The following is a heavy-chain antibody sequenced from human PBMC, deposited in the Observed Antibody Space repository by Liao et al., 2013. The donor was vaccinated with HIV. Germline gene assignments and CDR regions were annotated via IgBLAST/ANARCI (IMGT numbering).Heavy chain of an antibody. CDR3: ARAVPSKGGSGFFVAFDP. CDR2: IYYSGIS. J-gene: IGHJ5*02. V-gene: IGHV4-39*07. Sequence: QLQLQESGPGLVKPSETLSLTCAVSGGSISNINYYWGWIRQPPGKGLEWIEYIYYSGISYNTPSLRSRVTLSVDTSQNLFSLKLSSVTAADTAVYYCARAVPSKGGSGFFVAFDPWGPGTLVTVSS. D-gene: IGHD2-21*01. CDR1: GGSISNINYY.